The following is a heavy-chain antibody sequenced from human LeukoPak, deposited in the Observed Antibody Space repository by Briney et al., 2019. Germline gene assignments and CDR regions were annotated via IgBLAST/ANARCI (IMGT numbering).Heavy chain of an antibody. CDR2: INEDGSTT. J-gene: IGHJ4*02. V-gene: IGHV3-74*01. CDR3: VRDLGGRSGH. CDR1: GFTFSTYW. Sequence: PGGSLRLSCAASGFTFSTYWMHWVRHAPGKGLVWVSRINEDGSTTNYADSVKGRSTIFRDNAKNTLYLQMNSLRAEDTAVYYCVRDLGGRSGHWGQGTLVTVSS. D-gene: IGHD1-26*01.